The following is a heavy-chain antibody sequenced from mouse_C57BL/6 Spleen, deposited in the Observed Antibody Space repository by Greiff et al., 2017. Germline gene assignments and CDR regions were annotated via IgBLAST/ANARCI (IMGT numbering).Heavy chain of an antibody. CDR1: GYTFTSYW. CDR3: ARRAVVATGYFDY. J-gene: IGHJ2*01. Sequence: QFQLQQFGAELVMPGASVKLSCKAFGYTFTSYWMHWVKQRPGQGLEWIGEIDPSDSLTNSNQKFKGKSTLTVDKSSSTAYMQLSSLTSEDSAVYYCARRAVVATGYFDYWGQGTTLTVSS. D-gene: IGHD1-1*01. V-gene: IGHV1-69*01. CDR2: IDPSDSLT.